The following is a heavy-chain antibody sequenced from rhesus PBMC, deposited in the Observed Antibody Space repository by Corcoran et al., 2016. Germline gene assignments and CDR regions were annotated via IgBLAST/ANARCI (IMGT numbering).Heavy chain of an antibody. CDR3: ARDNWGDYEVFDY. D-gene: IGHD3-34*01. CDR2: IYGSSTST. Sequence: QVQLQESGPGVVKPSETLSLTCAVSGGSISDSYRWSWIRQPPGKGLEWIGYIYGSSTSTNYNPALKSRVTISKDTSKHQFALKLSSVTAADTAVYYCARDNWGDYEVFDYWGQGVLVTVSS. J-gene: IGHJ4*01. V-gene: IGHV4S10*01. CDR1: GGSISDSYR.